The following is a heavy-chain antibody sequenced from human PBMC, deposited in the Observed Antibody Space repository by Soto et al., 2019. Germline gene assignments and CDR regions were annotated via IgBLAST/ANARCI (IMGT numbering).Heavy chain of an antibody. CDR2: ISTSGANI. CDR1: RFTFSTYS. Sequence: PGGSLRLSCAASRFTFSTYSMNWVRQAPGKGLEWVSSISTSGANIYCADSVKGRFTISRDNGKNSLYLQMNSLRAEDTALYYCARYGNSNWFDTWGQGTLVTVSS. V-gene: IGHV3-21*01. CDR3: ARYGNSNWFDT. J-gene: IGHJ5*02. D-gene: IGHD1-1*01.